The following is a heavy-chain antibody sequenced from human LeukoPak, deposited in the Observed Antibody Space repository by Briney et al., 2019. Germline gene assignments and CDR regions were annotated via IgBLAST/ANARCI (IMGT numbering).Heavy chain of an antibody. J-gene: IGHJ5*02. CDR1: GYTFTGYY. V-gene: IGHV1-2*04. CDR2: INPNSGGT. CDR3: ASSRYGSTWFDP. D-gene: IGHD3-10*01. Sequence: ASVKVSCKASGYTFTGYYMHWVRQAPGQGLEWMGWINPNSGGTNYAQKFQGWVTMTRDTSISTAYMELSRLRSDDTTVYYCASSRYGSTWFDPWGQGTLVTVSS.